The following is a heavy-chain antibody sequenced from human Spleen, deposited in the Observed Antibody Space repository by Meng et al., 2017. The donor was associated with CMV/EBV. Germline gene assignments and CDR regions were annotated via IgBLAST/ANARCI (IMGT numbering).Heavy chain of an antibody. V-gene: IGHV4-61*01. CDR3: ARPGGVRSRLYSWFDA. CDR2: IYYSGST. D-gene: IGHD2-8*01. CDR1: GGSVSSGSYY. J-gene: IGHJ5*02. Sequence: SETLSLTCTVSGGSVSSGSYYWSWIRQPPGKGLEWIGYIYYSGSTNYNPSLKSRVTISVDTSKNQFSLKLSSVTAADTAVYYYARPGGVRSRLYSWFDAWGQGILVTVSS.